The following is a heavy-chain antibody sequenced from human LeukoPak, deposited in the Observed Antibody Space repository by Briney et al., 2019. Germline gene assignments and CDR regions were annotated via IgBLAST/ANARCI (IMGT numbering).Heavy chain of an antibody. CDR3: ARDQGRQLRYYFDY. D-gene: IGHD6-13*01. CDR1: GFTFSSYG. CDR2: ISSSSSTI. V-gene: IGHV3-48*04. Sequence: GGSLRLSCAASGFTFSSYGMHWVRQAPGKGLEWVSYISSSSSTIYYADSVKGRFTISRDNAKNSLYLQMNSLRAEDTAVYYCARDQGRQLRYYFDYWGQGTLVTVSS. J-gene: IGHJ4*02.